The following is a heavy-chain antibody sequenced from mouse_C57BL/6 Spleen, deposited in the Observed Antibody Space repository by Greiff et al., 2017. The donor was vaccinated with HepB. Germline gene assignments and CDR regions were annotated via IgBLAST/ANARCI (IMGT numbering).Heavy chain of an antibody. CDR3: ARWAEYYYEYDGPFAY. CDR1: GYTFTSYW. V-gene: IGHV1-53*01. CDR2: INPSNGGT. D-gene: IGHD2-4*01. J-gene: IGHJ3*01. Sequence: VQLQQSGTELVKPGASVKLSCKASGYTFTSYWMHWVKQRPGQGLEWIGNINPSNGGTNYNEKFKSKATLTVDKSSSTAYMQLSSLTSEDSAVYYCARWAEYYYEYDGPFAYWGQGTLVTVSA.